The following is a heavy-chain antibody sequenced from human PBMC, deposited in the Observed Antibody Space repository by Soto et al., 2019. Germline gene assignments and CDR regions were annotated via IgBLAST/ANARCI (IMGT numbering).Heavy chain of an antibody. D-gene: IGHD6-19*01. V-gene: IGHV4-39*07. Sequence: PSETLSLTCSVSGGSISSSSYYWGWIRQPPGKGLEWIGSIYYSGSIYYNPSLKRRVTMSVDKSKNQFSLNLNSVTAADTAVYYCARSFGWYAIDQWGQGTLVTVSS. CDR1: GGSISSSSYY. J-gene: IGHJ4*02. CDR3: ARSFGWYAIDQ. CDR2: IYYSGSI.